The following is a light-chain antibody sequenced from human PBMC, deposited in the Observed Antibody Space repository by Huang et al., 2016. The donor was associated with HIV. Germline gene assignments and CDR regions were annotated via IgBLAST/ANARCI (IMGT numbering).Light chain of an antibody. Sequence: EIVMTQSPATLSVSPGERVTLSCRASQSVSIDLAWYQQKPGQAPRLVIDGSSTRATGIPTRFSGSGSGTEFTLTISSLQSEDFAVYYCQQYNNWPPLTFGGGTKVEIK. V-gene: IGKV3-15*01. CDR1: QSVSID. CDR3: QQYNNWPPLT. CDR2: GSS. J-gene: IGKJ4*01.